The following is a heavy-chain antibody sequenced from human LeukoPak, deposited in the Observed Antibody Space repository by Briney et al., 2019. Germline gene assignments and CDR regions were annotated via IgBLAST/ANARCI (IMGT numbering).Heavy chain of an antibody. D-gene: IGHD3-9*01. Sequence: GGSLRLSCVASGFSFGSFWMSWVRQAPGKGLEWVASIKEDGSEEHYLESVKGRFTISRDNAKNIVFLQMNSLREEDSAVYYCGRDRYFQYWGQGTGVIVSS. CDR2: IKEDGSEE. J-gene: IGHJ1*01. CDR3: GRDRYFQY. V-gene: IGHV3-7*01. CDR1: GFSFGSFW.